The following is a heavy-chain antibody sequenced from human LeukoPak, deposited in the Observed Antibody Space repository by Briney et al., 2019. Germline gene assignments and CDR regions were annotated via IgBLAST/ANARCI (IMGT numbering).Heavy chain of an antibody. V-gene: IGHV3-23*01. CDR3: AKDQGSKDYYYMDV. CDR2: ISGSASST. Sequence: GGSLRLSCAASGFTFSNYAMSWVRQAPGKGLEWVSAISGSASSTYHADSVKGRFTISRDNSKNTLYLQMNSLRAEDTAVYYCAKDQGSKDYYYMDVWGKGTTVTVSS. D-gene: IGHD6-6*01. J-gene: IGHJ6*03. CDR1: GFTFSNYA.